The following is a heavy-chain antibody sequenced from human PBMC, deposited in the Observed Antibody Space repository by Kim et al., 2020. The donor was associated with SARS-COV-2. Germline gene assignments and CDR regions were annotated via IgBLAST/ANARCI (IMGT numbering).Heavy chain of an antibody. Sequence: SETLSLTCTVSGGSISSSSYYWGWIRQPPGKGLEWIGSIYYSGSTYYNPSLKSRVTISVDTSKNQFSLKLSSVTAADTAVYYCGGCSGGNCYGDDAFDIWGQGTMVTVSS. D-gene: IGHD2-15*01. CDR2: IYYSGST. CDR1: GGSISSSSYY. J-gene: IGHJ3*02. CDR3: GGCSGGNCYGDDAFDI. V-gene: IGHV4-39*01.